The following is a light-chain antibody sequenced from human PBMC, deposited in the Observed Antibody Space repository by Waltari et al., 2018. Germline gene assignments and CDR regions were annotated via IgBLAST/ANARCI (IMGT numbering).Light chain of an antibody. CDR3: HLYGSART. Sequence: NVLTQSPGTLSLSPGERATLSCRASQRGSNNYLAWFQQQPGQAPRLRIYGASSRATGIPDSFSGSGSGTDFTLTNSRLEPEDSAVYFCHLYGSARTFGGGTKVEIK. CDR2: GAS. J-gene: IGKJ4*01. V-gene: IGKV3-20*01. CDR1: QRGSNNY.